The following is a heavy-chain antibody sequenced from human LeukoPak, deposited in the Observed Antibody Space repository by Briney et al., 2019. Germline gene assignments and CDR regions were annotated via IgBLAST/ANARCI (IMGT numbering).Heavy chain of an antibody. CDR1: GFTFSSYG. CDR2: ISYDGSNK. J-gene: IGHJ6*02. V-gene: IGHV3-30*18. CDR3: AKDGYCGGDCPKDYYYYGMDV. Sequence: PGRSLRLSCAASGFTFSSYGMHWVRQAPGKGLEWVAVISYDGSNKYYADSVKGRFTISRDNSKNTLYLQMNSLRAEDTAVYYCAKDGYCGGDCPKDYYYYGMDVWGQGTTVTVSS. D-gene: IGHD2-21*02.